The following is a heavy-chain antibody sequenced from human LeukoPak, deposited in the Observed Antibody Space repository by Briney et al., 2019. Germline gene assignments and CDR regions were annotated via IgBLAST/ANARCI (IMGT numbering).Heavy chain of an antibody. CDR1: SGSISTSNYY. CDR2: IFYSGST. J-gene: IGHJ5*02. D-gene: IGHD3-9*01. CDR3: ARVSVPDNFDWLLSWFDP. V-gene: IGHV4-39*07. Sequence: SETLSLTCTVSSGSISTSNYYWGWVRQPPGKALEWIGNIFYSGSTYYSPSLKSRVTISLDTSRNQFSLKLNSVTAADTAVYYCARVSVPDNFDWLLSWFDPWGQGTLVTVSS.